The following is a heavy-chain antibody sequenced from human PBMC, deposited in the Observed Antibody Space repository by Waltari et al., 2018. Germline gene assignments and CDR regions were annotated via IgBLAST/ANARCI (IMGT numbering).Heavy chain of an antibody. CDR2: INQDGSTK. CDR1: GFTFGNYW. D-gene: IGHD1-7*01. CDR3: ARVVSRTRQFDP. Sequence: EVQLVESGGGLVQPGGSLRLSCAASGFTFGNYWMSWVRQAPGKGLECVANINQDGSTKNSMDSVKGRFTSSRDNAENSLYLQLNSLRAEDTAFYYCARVVSRTRQFDPWGQGTLVTVSS. J-gene: IGHJ5*02. V-gene: IGHV3-7*04.